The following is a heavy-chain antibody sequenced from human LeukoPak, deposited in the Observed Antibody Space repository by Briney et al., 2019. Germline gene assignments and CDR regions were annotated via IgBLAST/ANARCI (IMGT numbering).Heavy chain of an antibody. V-gene: IGHV3-30*02. D-gene: IGHD5-18*01. Sequence: GGPRKFSGAAPGFTFSTYGRPWSPQAPAKGLEGVEFIRYDGSNKYYADSVKGRFTISRDNSKNTLYLQMNSLRAEDTAVYYCAKERDTAMVTIDYWGQGTLVTVSS. CDR3: AKERDTAMVTIDY. CDR1: GFTFSTYG. CDR2: IRYDGSNK. J-gene: IGHJ4*02.